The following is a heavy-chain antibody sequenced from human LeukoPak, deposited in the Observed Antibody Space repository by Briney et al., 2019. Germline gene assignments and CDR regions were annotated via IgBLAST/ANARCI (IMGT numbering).Heavy chain of an antibody. J-gene: IGHJ4*02. V-gene: IGHV3-21*01. CDR2: ISSSSSYI. Sequence: NPGGSLRLSCAASGFTFSSYSMNWVRQAPGKGLEWVSSISSSSSYIYYADSVKGRFTISRDNAKTSLYLQMTSLRAEDTAVYYCARDGGDGYSRFDYWGQGTLVTVSS. D-gene: IGHD5-24*01. CDR1: GFTFSSYS. CDR3: ARDGGDGYSRFDY.